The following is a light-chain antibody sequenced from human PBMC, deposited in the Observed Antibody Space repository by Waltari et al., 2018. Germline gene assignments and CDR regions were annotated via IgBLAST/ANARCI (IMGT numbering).Light chain of an antibody. Sequence: QSALTQPASVSGSPGHSINLPCTGTSRDVGSNTLVYWYQQHPGKAPKLMIYEGSKRPSGVSNRFSGSKSGNTASLTISGLQAEDEADYYCCSYAGSSTYVFGTGTKVTVL. CDR3: CSYAGSSTYV. J-gene: IGLJ1*01. CDR1: SRDVGSNTL. V-gene: IGLV2-23*01. CDR2: EGS.